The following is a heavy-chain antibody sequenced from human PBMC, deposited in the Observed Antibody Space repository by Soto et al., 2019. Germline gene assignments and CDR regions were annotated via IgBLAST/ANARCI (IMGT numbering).Heavy chain of an antibody. J-gene: IGHJ4*02. Sequence: EVKLLESGGRLVQPGGSLRLSCAASGFNFNIFAMNWVRQAPGKGLEWVSGISGGGGSTYYADSVKGRFTISRANSNNTLYLQTNSLRAEDTAVYYCAKDPTSYDSSAQFDSWGQGTLVTVSS. CDR3: AKDPTSYDSSAQFDS. CDR1: GFNFNIFA. D-gene: IGHD3-22*01. CDR2: ISGGGGST. V-gene: IGHV3-23*01.